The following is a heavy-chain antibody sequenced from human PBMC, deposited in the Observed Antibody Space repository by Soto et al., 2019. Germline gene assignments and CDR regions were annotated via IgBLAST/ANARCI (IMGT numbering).Heavy chain of an antibody. V-gene: IGHV4-30-4*01. CDR2: ISSLGST. J-gene: IGHJ6*02. D-gene: IGHD3-9*01. CDR3: ARGLVIRPYYYHGMDV. Sequence: QVQLQESGPGLVKPSQTLSLTCTVSGGSISSGDYFWSWIRQSPGKGLEWIGYISSLGSTYYNPSLKGRVSVSRDTSKNQCSLKLSSVTTSDTAVYYCARGLVIRPYYYHGMDVWGQGTTVTVSS. CDR1: GGSISSGDYF.